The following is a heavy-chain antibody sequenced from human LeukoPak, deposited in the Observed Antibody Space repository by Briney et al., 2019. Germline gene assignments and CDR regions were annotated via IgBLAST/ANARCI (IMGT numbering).Heavy chain of an antibody. J-gene: IGHJ3*02. D-gene: IGHD6-13*01. CDR1: GYTLTELS. CDR3: ATANSWYGAFDI. Sequence: GASVKVSCKVSGYTLTELSMHWVRQAPGKGLEWMGGFDPEDGETIYAQKFQGRVTMTEDTSTDTAYMELSSLRSEDTAVYYCATANSWYGAFDIWGQGTMVTVSS. CDR2: FDPEDGET. V-gene: IGHV1-24*01.